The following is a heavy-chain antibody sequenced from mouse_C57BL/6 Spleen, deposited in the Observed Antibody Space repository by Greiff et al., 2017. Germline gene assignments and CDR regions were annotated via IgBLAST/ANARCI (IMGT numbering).Heavy chain of an antibody. CDR2: ITPGSGGT. Sequence: QVQLQQSGAELVRPGTSVKVSCKASGYAFTNYLIEWVKQRPGQGLEWIGVITPGSGGTNYNEKFKGKATLTADKSASTAYMQLSSLTSEDSAVYFCASRKYDGNYEAWFAYWGQGTLVTVSA. J-gene: IGHJ3*01. CDR3: ASRKYDGNYEAWFAY. D-gene: IGHD2-1*01. V-gene: IGHV1-54*01. CDR1: GYAFTNYL.